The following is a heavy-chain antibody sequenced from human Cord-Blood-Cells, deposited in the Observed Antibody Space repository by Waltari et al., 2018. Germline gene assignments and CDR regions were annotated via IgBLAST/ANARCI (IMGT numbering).Heavy chain of an antibody. D-gene: IGHD3-16*01. Sequence: EVQLVESGGGLVKTGGSLSLSCEASGFTFSSYGQNWVRQAPGKGLEWVSSISSSSSYIYYADSGKGRFTISRDNAKNSLYLQMNSLRAEDTAVYYCARFVGDPLGYYFDYWGQGTLVTVSS. CDR2: ISSSSSYI. CDR3: ARFVGDPLGYYFDY. J-gene: IGHJ4*02. V-gene: IGHV3-21*01. CDR1: GFTFSSYG.